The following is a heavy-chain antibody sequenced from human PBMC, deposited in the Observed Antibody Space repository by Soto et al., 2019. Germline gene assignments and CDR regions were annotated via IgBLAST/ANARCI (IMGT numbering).Heavy chain of an antibody. CDR2: MNPNRGNT. Sequence: QVQLVQSGAEVKTPGASVKVSCKASGYTFTSYDINWVRQATGQGLEWMGWMNPNRGNTGYVQKFQGRVTMTRNTSTSTAYMELSSLRSEDTAVYYCATGYYYGSGSSPDYWGQGTLVTVSS. CDR3: ATGYYYGSGSSPDY. CDR1: GYTFTSYD. J-gene: IGHJ4*02. V-gene: IGHV1-8*01. D-gene: IGHD3-10*01.